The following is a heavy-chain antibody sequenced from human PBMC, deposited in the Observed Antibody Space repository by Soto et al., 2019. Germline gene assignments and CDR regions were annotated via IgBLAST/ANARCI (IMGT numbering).Heavy chain of an antibody. CDR3: AHFIVVVVAATPGPPRAFDI. V-gene: IGHV2-5*02. D-gene: IGHD2-15*01. CDR1: GLALIISGVG. CDR2: SYWDDDK. J-gene: IGHJ3*02. Sequence: SGPTLLNPAQTLTLTCTVSGLALIISGVGVGWIRQPPGKALEWLALSYWDDDKRYSPSLKSRLTITNDTSKNQVVLTMTNMDPVDTATYCCAHFIVVVVAATPGPPRAFDIWGEGPMLTV.